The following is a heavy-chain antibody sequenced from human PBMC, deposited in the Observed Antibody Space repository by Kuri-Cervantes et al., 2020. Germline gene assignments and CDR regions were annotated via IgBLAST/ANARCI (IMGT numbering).Heavy chain of an antibody. CDR1: GGSISSYY. CDR2: IYYSGST. Sequence: SETLSLTCTVSGGSISSYYWSWIRQPPGKGLEWIGHIYYSGSTNYNPSLKSRVTISVDTSKNQFSLKLSSVTAADTAVYYCARGVYDYVWGSYLPWFDPWGQGTLVTVSS. D-gene: IGHD3-16*02. V-gene: IGHV4-59*01. CDR3: ARGVYDYVWGSYLPWFDP. J-gene: IGHJ5*02.